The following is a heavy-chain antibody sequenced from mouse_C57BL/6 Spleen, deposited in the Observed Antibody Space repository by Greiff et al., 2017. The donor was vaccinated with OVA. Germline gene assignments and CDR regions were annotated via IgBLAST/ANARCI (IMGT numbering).Heavy chain of an antibody. CDR2: IDPETGGT. CDR3: TLSYFDY. J-gene: IGHJ2*01. V-gene: IGHV1-15*01. Sequence: VKLVESGAELVRPGASVTLSCKASGYTFTDYEMHWVKQTPVHGLEWIGAIDPETGGTAYNQKFKGKAILTADKSSSTAYMELRSLTSEDSAVYYCTLSYFDYWGQGTTLTVSS. CDR1: GYTFTDYE.